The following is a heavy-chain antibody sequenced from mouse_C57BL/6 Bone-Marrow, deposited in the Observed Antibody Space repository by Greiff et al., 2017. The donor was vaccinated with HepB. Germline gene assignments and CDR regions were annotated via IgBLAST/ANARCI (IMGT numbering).Heavy chain of an antibody. Sequence: DVKLVESGGDLVKPGGSLKLSCAASGFTFSSYGMSWVRQTPDKRLEWVATISSGGSYTYYPDSVKGRFTISRDNAKNTLYLQMSSLKSEDTAMYYCARRYYGSSYVPAWFAYWGQGTLVTVSA. V-gene: IGHV5-6*02. CDR3: ARRYYGSSYVPAWFAY. CDR2: ISSGGSYT. J-gene: IGHJ3*01. CDR1: GFTFSSYG. D-gene: IGHD1-1*01.